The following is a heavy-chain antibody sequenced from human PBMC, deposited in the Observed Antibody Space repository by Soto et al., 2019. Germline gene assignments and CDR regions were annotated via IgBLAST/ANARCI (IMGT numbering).Heavy chain of an antibody. V-gene: IGHV1-69*02. CDR3: ARSGTENPIAAAGTSLDY. Sequence: VASVKVSCKASGGTFSSYTISWVRQAPGQGLEWVGRIIPILGIANYAQKFQGRVTITADKSTSTAYMELSSLRSEDTAVYYCARSGTENPIAAAGTSLDYWGQGTLVTVSS. CDR1: GGTFSSYT. J-gene: IGHJ4*02. D-gene: IGHD6-13*01. CDR2: IIPILGIA.